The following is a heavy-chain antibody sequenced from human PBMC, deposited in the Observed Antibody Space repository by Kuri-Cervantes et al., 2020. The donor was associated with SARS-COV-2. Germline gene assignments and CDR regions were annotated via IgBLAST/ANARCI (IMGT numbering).Heavy chain of an antibody. CDR3: ARDPPGGWNGPEYYFDY. J-gene: IGHJ4*02. CDR2: INPNSGGT. Sequence: ASVKVSCKASGYTFTGYYMHWVRQAPGQGLEWMGWINPNSGGTNYAQKFQGRVTMTRDTSISTAYMELSRLRSDDTAVYYCARDPPGGWNGPEYYFDYWGQGTLGTVSS. CDR1: GYTFTGYY. D-gene: IGHD3-3*01. V-gene: IGHV1-2*02.